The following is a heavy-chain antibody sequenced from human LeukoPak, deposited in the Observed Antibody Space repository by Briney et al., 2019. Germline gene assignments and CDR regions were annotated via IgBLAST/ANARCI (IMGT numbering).Heavy chain of an antibody. CDR1: GGPFSGYY. V-gene: IGHV4-34*01. D-gene: IGHD1-26*01. J-gene: IGHJ6*03. CDR2: INHSGST. Sequence: SETLSLTCAVYGGPFSGYYWSWIRQPPGKGLEWIGEINHSGSTNYNPSLKSRVTISLETPKNQFYLKLSSVTAADTAVYYCARGLEWELPRHYYYYMDVWGEGTTVTVSS. CDR3: ARGLEWELPRHYYYYMDV.